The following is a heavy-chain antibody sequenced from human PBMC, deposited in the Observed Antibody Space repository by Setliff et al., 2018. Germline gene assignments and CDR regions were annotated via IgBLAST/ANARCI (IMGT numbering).Heavy chain of an antibody. CDR3: ARFGYYGSSGYYSSYHSYYMDV. CDR2: INQDGSEK. V-gene: IGHV3-7*03. Sequence: GGSLRLSCAASEFTFSNYWMSWVRQAPGKGLEWVANINQDGSEKYYVDSVKGRFTISRDNARNSLYLQMNSLRAEDTAVYYCARFGYYGSSGYYSSYHSYYMDVWGKGTTVTVSS. D-gene: IGHD3-22*01. J-gene: IGHJ6*03. CDR1: EFTFSNYW.